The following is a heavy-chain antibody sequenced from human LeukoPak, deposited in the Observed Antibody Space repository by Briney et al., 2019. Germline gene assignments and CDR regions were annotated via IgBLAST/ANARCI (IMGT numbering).Heavy chain of an antibody. D-gene: IGHD6-13*01. Sequence: GGSLRLSCAASGFTFSSYGMHWVRQAPGKGLEWVAVISYDGSNKYYADSVKGRFTISRDNSKNTLYLQMNSLRAEDTAVYYCAKDLGPADDWYSGSWSSWGQGTLVTVSS. V-gene: IGHV3-30*18. CDR1: GFTFSSYG. CDR2: ISYDGSNK. J-gene: IGHJ4*02. CDR3: AKDLGPADDWYSGSWSS.